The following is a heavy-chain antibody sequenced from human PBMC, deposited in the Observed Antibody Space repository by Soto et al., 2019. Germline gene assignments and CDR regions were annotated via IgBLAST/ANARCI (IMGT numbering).Heavy chain of an antibody. V-gene: IGHV4-34*01. J-gene: IGHJ4*02. CDR3: ARARRRGYKLDY. CDR1: GGSFSGYY. CDR2: INHSGST. D-gene: IGHD5-18*01. Sequence: LSLTCAVYGGSFSGYYWSWIRQPPGKGLEWIGEINHSGSTNYNPSLKSRVTISVDTSKNQFSLKLSSVTAADTAVYYCARARRRGYKLDYWGQGTLVTVSS.